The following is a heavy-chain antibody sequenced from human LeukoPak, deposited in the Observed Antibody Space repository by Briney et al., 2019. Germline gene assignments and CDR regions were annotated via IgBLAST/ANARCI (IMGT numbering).Heavy chain of an antibody. D-gene: IGHD3-10*01. CDR2: IIPILGIA. J-gene: IGHJ4*02. Sequence: SVKVSCKASGGTFSSYAISWVRQAPGQGLEWMGRIIPILGIANYAQKFQGRVTITADKSTSTAYMELSSLRSEDTAVYYCARGARYGSGSSPSDYWGQGTLVTVSS. CDR3: ARGARYGSGSSPSDY. CDR1: GGTFSSYA. V-gene: IGHV1-69*04.